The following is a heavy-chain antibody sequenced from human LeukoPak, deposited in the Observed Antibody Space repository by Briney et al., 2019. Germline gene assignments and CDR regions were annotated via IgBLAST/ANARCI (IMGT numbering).Heavy chain of an antibody. J-gene: IGHJ6*03. CDR2: MNPNSGNT. CDR1: GYTFTSYD. CDR3: AGGHRGHPTFWSDYYYYMDV. V-gene: IGHV1-8*03. Sequence: GASVKVSCKASGYTFTSYDINWVRQATGQGLEWMGWMNPNSGNTGYAQKFQGRVTITRNTSISTAYMELSSLRSEDTAVYYCAGGHRGHPTFWSDYYYYMDVWGKGTTVTVSS. D-gene: IGHD3-3*01.